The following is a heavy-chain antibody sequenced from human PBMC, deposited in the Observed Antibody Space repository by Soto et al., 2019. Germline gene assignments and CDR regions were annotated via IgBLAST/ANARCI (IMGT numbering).Heavy chain of an antibody. CDR2: IWYDGSNK. CDR1: GFTFSSYG. V-gene: IGHV3-33*01. CDR3: ARDQDDSISWLLGTYYYYMYV. Sequence: GGSLRLSCAASGFTFSSYGMHWVRQAPGKGLEWVAVIWYDGSNKYYADSVKGRFTISRDNSKNTLYLQMNSLRAEDTAVYYCARDQDDSISWLLGTYYYYMYVWGKGTTVPVSS. J-gene: IGHJ6*03. D-gene: IGHD6-13*01.